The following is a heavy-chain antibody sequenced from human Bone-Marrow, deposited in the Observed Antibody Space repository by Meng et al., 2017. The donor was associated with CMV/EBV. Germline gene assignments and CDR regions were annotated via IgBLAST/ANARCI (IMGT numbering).Heavy chain of an antibody. Sequence: GESLKISCAASGFNFSRYAMHWVRQAPGKGLEWVSVISYDGSYKYYTDSVKGRFTLSRDNSKNTLYLQMNSLRAEDTAVYYCARDLPTFGGVSGMDVWGHGPTVTVYS. CDR2: ISYDGSYK. D-gene: IGHD3-16*01. J-gene: IGHJ6*01. CDR3: ARDLPTFGGVSGMDV. CDR1: GFNFSRYA. V-gene: IGHV3-30*04.